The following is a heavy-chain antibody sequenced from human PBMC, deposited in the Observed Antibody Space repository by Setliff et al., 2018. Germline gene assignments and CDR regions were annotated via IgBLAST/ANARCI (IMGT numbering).Heavy chain of an antibody. CDR1: GFTFSSYS. D-gene: IGHD6-25*01. J-gene: IGHJ2*01. CDR2: ISSSSSTI. V-gene: IGHV3-48*01. CDR3: ARVMGTRMLTATWYFDL. Sequence: GGSMRLSCAASGFTFSSYSMNWVRQAPGKGLEWVSYISSSSSTIYYADSVKGRFTISRDNAKNSLYLQMNSLRAEDTAVYYSARVMGTRMLTATWYFDLWGRGTLVTVSS.